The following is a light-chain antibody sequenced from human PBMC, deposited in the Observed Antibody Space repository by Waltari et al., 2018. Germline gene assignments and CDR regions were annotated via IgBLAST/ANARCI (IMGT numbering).Light chain of an antibody. Sequence: QSALTQPASVSGSPGQSITISCTGSSSDVGGGYNCVSWYQQRPGKAPKLLIYEVSNGPSGVSNRFFASTSCNTASLTIAGLQAEDEADYYCSSCTSGSTRVFGTGTTVTVL. J-gene: IGLJ1*01. V-gene: IGLV2-14*01. CDR2: EVS. CDR1: SSDVGGGYNC. CDR3: SSCTSGSTRV.